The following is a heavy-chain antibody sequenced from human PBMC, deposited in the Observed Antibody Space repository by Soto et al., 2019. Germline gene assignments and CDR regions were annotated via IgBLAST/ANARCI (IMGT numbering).Heavy chain of an antibody. Sequence: PSETLSLTCTVSGGSISSGDYYWSWIRQHPGKGLEWIGYIYYSGSTHYSSSLKSRVTMSIDTSMNQFPLKLTSVTAADTAVYYCARVGAGQHHRIAVAGIRGVNFDYWGQGTLVTVSS. J-gene: IGHJ4*02. CDR1: GGSISSGDYY. D-gene: IGHD6-19*01. CDR3: ARVGAGQHHRIAVAGIRGVNFDY. CDR2: IYYSGST. V-gene: IGHV4-31*03.